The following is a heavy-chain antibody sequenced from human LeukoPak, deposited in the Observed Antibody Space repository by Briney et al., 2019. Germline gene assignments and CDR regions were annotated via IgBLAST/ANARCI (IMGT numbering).Heavy chain of an antibody. V-gene: IGHV1-2*02. J-gene: IGHJ4*02. CDR2: INPNSGGT. D-gene: IGHD6-19*01. Sequence: ASVKVSCKASGYTFTGYYMHWVRQAPGQGLEWMGWINPNSGGTNYAQKFQGRVTMTRDTSISTGYMELSSLRSEDTAVYYCARGTPSGWYGTAYWGQGTLVTVSS. CDR1: GYTFTGYY. CDR3: ARGTPSGWYGTAY.